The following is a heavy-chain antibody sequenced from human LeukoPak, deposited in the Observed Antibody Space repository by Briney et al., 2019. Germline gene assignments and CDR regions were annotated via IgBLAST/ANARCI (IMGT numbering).Heavy chain of an antibody. Sequence: SETLSLTCTVSGGSISSYYRSWIRQPPGKGLEWIAYISDIGSINYNPSLKSRVTISLETSKNQFSLKLSPVTAADTAVYYCAGHHPRNTVDFWGQGTLVTVSS. CDR1: GGSISSYY. CDR3: AGHHPRNTVDF. CDR2: ISDIGSI. V-gene: IGHV4-59*08. J-gene: IGHJ4*02. D-gene: IGHD2/OR15-2a*01.